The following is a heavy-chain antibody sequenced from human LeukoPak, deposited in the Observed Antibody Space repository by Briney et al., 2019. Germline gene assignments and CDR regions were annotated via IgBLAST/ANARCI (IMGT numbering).Heavy chain of an antibody. CDR3: ARVYDRQYYFDY. V-gene: IGHV4-59*08. Sequence: SETLSLTCTVSGVSITNYYWSWVRLPPGKGLEWLAFTHYSGHTKYNPSLKSRVTISVDTSKNQFSLKLSSVTAADTAVYYCARVYDRQYYFDYWGQGTLVTVSS. D-gene: IGHD3-3*01. CDR1: GVSITNYY. CDR2: THYSGHT. J-gene: IGHJ4*02.